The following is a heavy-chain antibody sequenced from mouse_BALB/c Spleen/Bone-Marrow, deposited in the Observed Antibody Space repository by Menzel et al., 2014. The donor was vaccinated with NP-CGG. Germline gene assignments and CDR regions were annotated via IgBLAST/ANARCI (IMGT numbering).Heavy chain of an antibody. CDR3: AREENYDYAWFAY. CDR1: GYSFTGYT. Sequence: VHVKQSGPELVKPGASMKISCKASGYSFTGYTMNWVKQSHGKNLEWIGLINPYNGGTSYNQKFKGKATLTVDKSSSTACMELLSLTSEDSAVYYCAREENYDYAWFAYWGQGTLVTVSA. CDR2: INPYNGGT. D-gene: IGHD2-4*01. V-gene: IGHV1-26*01. J-gene: IGHJ3*01.